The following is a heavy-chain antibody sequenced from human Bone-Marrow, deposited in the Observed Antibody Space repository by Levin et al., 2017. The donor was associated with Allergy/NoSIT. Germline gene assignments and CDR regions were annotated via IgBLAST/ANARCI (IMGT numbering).Heavy chain of an antibody. CDR1: GFPFSAYG. CDR2: IYFDGSKT. V-gene: IGHV3-33*01. D-gene: IGHD2/OR15-2a*01. CDR3: ARDRSGNYFYF. Sequence: GESLKISCAASGFPFSAYGMHWIRQGPGKGLEWVAFIYFDGSKTYYADSVEGRFTISRDNSKNTVYLQMDSLRGDDTAVYYCARDRSGNYFYFWGQGSLVTVSS. J-gene: IGHJ4*02.